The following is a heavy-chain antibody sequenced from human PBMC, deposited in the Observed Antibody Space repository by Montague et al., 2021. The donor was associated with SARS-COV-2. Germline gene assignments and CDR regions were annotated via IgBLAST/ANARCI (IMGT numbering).Heavy chain of an antibody. CDR1: GGSISSSSYY. CDR3: ARGVSYYDFWSGYDYGMDV. J-gene: IGHJ6*02. Sequence: SETLSLTCTVSGGSISSSSYYWSWIRQPPGKGLEWIGYIYYSGSTNYNPSLKSRVTISVDTSKNQFSLKLSSVTAADTAVYYCARGVSYYDFWSGYDYGMDVWGQGTTVTVSS. CDR2: IYYSGST. D-gene: IGHD3-3*01. V-gene: IGHV4-61*01.